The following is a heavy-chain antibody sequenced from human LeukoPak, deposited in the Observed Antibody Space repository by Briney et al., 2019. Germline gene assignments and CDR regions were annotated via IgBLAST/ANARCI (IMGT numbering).Heavy chain of an antibody. CDR1: GYSFSSYY. J-gene: IGHJ4*02. V-gene: IGHV1-46*01. CDR3: ARGPTNTVTDY. D-gene: IGHD4-17*01. CDR2: INPSDGTT. Sequence: GASVKVSCKASGYSFSSYYMHWVRQAPGQGLEWMGVINPSDGTTRYAQRFQGTVTMTRDTSTSTVYMDLSSLIYDDTAVYYCARGPTNTVTDYWGQGTRVTVSS.